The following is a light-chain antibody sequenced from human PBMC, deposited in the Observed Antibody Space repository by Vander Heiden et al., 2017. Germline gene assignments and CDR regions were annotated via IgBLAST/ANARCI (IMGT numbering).Light chain of an antibody. J-gene: IGKJ2*01. V-gene: IGKV3-20*01. CDR3: QQVGDSSKT. CDR2: LTS. Sequence: PGQPPRLLIYLTSTRAPGIPHRFSGSGSGADFTLTIIRLEPEDSAVYFCQQVGDSSKTFGQGTKMEIK.